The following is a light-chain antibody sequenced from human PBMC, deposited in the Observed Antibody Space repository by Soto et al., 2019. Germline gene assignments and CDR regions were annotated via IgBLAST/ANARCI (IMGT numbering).Light chain of an antibody. CDR2: DAS. CDR1: QNISRS. J-gene: IGKJ4*01. CDR3: QQFSSYPLT. Sequence: IEMTQSPATLSVSPGARAPLSCRASQNISRSLAWYQQKPGQAPRLLIYDASSRATGIPDRFSGGGSGTDFTLTISRLEPEDFAVYYCQQFSSYPLTFGGGTKVDIK. V-gene: IGKV3-20*01.